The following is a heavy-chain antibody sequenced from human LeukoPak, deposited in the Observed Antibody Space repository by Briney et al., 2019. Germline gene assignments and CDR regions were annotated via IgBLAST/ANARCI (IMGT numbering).Heavy chain of an antibody. J-gene: IGHJ6*02. CDR1: GYTFTSYA. CDR2: INAGNGNT. V-gene: IGHV1-3*01. CDR3: ARDCGGDCYAPQYYYYYGMDV. D-gene: IGHD2-21*02. Sequence: ASVKVPCKASGYTFTSYAMHWVRQAPGQRLEWMGWINAGNGNTKYSQKFQGRVTITRDTSASTAYMELSSLRSEDTAVYYCARDCGGDCYAPQYYYYYGMDVWGQGTTVTVSS.